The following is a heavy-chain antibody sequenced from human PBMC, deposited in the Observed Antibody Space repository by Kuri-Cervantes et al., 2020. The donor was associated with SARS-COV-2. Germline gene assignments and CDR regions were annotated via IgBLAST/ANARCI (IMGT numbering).Heavy chain of an antibody. Sequence: GESLKISCAASGFTFSSYAMSWVRQAPGKGLEWVSAISGSGGSTYYADPVKGRFTISRDNSKNTLYLQMNSLRAEDTAVYYCAKDPYYYDSSGYYYVDWFDPWGQGTLVTVSS. J-gene: IGHJ5*02. CDR1: GFTFSSYA. D-gene: IGHD3-22*01. V-gene: IGHV3-23*01. CDR2: ISGSGGST. CDR3: AKDPYYYDSSGYYYVDWFDP.